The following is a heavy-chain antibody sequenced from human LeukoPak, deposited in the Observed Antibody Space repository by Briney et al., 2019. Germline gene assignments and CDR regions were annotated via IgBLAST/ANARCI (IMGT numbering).Heavy chain of an antibody. J-gene: IGHJ4*02. V-gene: IGHV3-30*04. D-gene: IGHD2-15*01. CDR3: VTEERDVVVFDY. CDR1: GFTFSTFG. CDR2: ISDDGRIT. Sequence: GGSLRLSCAASGFTFSTFGFHWVRQAPGKGLEWVALISDDGRITYYADSVRGRFTVSRDDYQNTLYLQMNSLRVDDVGVYYCVTEERDVVVFDYWGQGTLVAVSA.